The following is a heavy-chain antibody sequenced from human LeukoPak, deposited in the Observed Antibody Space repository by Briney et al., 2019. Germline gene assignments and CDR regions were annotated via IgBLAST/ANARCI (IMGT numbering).Heavy chain of an antibody. CDR2: ISSSSSYI. Sequence: GGSLRLSCAASGFTFSSYSMNWVRQAPGKGLEWVSSISSSSSYIYYADSVKGRFTISRDNAKNSLYLQMNSLRAEDTAVYYCARGTYSSSWDLDYYYMDVWGKGTTVTISS. V-gene: IGHV3-21*01. CDR1: GFTFSSYS. D-gene: IGHD6-13*01. J-gene: IGHJ6*03. CDR3: ARGTYSSSWDLDYYYMDV.